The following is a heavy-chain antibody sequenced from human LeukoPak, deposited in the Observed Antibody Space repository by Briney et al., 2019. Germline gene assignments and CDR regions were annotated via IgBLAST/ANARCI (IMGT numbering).Heavy chain of an antibody. CDR3: ARLAPITMIVVTYFDY. V-gene: IGHV4-4*02. CDR1: GGSISSSNW. Sequence: SETLSLTCAVSGGSISSSNWWSWVRPPPGKGLEWIGEIYHSGSTNYNPSLTSRVTISVDTSKNQFSLKLSSVTAADTAVYYCARLAPITMIVVTYFDYWGQGTLVTVSS. J-gene: IGHJ4*02. D-gene: IGHD3-22*01. CDR2: IYHSGST.